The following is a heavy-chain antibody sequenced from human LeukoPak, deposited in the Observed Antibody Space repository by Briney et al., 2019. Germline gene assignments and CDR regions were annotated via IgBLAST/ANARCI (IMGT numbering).Heavy chain of an antibody. CDR2: IWYDGSNK. J-gene: IGHJ4*02. CDR3: ARDSYSSGPFDY. D-gene: IGHD6-19*01. V-gene: IGHV3-33*01. Sequence: GSLRLSCAASGFTFSSYGMHWVRQAPGKGLEWVAAIWYDGSNKYYADSVKGRFTISRDNSKNTLYLQMNSLRAEDTAVYYCARDSYSSGPFDYWGQGTLVTVSS. CDR1: GFTFSSYG.